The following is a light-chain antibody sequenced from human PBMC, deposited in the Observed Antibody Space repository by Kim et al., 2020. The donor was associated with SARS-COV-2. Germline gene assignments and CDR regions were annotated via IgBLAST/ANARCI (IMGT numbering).Light chain of an antibody. CDR3: QSYDTRGHEV. Sequence: KPVPYSCARSDGSIASSEMQWCQQRPGSAPTTLVSEDNQRPSGVPDRFSGSGDDSSNSASLTNSGLRPENEADYYCQSYDTRGHEVFGGGTQLTVL. CDR1: DGSIASSE. V-gene: IGLV6-57*03. J-gene: IGLJ3*02. CDR2: EDN.